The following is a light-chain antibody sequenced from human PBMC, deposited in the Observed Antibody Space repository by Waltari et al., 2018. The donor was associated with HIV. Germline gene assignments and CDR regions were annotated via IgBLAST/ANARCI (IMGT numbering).Light chain of an antibody. Sequence: DIVMRQSPATLSVSLGKSDTLSCRPSQSVGVNLAWYQQRPGQTPRLLIYAASTRATGIPPRFSGSASGTNFALTISSLQSEDVGVYYCQQYHDWPWFTFGQGTKLEIK. CDR2: AAS. V-gene: IGKV3-15*01. CDR1: QSVGVN. J-gene: IGKJ2*01. CDR3: QQYHDWPWFT.